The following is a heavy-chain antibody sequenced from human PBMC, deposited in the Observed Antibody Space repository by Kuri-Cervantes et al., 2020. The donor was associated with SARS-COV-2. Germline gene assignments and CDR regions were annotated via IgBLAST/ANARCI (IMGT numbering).Heavy chain of an antibody. Sequence: GESLKISCAASGFTFSSYEMYWVRQAPGKGLEWISYISSSGTTISYADSVKDRFTISRDNAKNSLYLQMNSLRAEDTAIYYCARDSGSIPGTGNNHFDYWGQGTLVTVAS. CDR2: ISSSGTTI. V-gene: IGHV3-48*03. CDR1: GFTFSSYE. D-gene: IGHD1-1*01. CDR3: ARDSGSIPGTGNNHFDY. J-gene: IGHJ4*02.